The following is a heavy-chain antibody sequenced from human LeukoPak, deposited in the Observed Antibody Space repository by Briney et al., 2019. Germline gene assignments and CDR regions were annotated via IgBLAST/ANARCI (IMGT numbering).Heavy chain of an antibody. D-gene: IGHD6-13*01. CDR3: ARSLAAAGPNWFDP. CDR1: GFTVSSNY. J-gene: IGHJ5*02. CDR2: TYSGGST. V-gene: IGHV3-53*01. Sequence: GGSLRLSCAASGFTVSSNYMSWVRQAPGKGLEWVSVTYSGGSTYYADSVKGRFTISRDNSKNTLYLQMNSLRAEDTAVYYCARSLAAAGPNWFDPWGQGTLVTVSS.